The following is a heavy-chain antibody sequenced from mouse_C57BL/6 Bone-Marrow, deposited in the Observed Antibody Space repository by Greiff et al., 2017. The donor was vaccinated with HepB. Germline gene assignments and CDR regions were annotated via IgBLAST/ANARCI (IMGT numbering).Heavy chain of an antibody. J-gene: IGHJ2*01. Sequence: EVNVVESGGGLVKPGGSLKLSCAASGFTFSSYAMSWVRQTPEKRLEWVATISDGGSYTYYPDNVKGRFTISRDNAKNNLYLQMSHLKSEDTAMYYCARARTTVVSFDYWGQGTTLTVSS. D-gene: IGHD1-1*01. CDR1: GFTFSSYA. CDR3: ARARTTVVSFDY. CDR2: ISDGGSYT. V-gene: IGHV5-4*03.